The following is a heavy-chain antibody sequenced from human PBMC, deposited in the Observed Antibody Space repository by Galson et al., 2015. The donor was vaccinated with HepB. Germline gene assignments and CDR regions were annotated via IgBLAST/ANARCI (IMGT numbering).Heavy chain of an antibody. Sequence: SLRLSCAASGFTFSDYYMSWIRQAPGKGLEWVSYISSSSSYTNYADSVKGRFTISRDNAKNSLYLQMNSLRAEDTAVYNCARGRLGELSADAFDIWGQGTMVAVSS. CDR3: ARGRLGELSADAFDI. D-gene: IGHD3-10*01. CDR1: GFTFSDYY. V-gene: IGHV3-11*05. J-gene: IGHJ3*02. CDR2: ISSSSSYT.